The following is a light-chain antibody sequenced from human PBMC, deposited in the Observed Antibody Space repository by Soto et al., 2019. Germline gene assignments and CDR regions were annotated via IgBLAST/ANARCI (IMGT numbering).Light chain of an antibody. CDR2: GAS. CDR1: QSVSSN. Sequence: EIVMTQSPATLSVSPGERATLSCRASQSVSSNLAWYQQKSGQTPRLLIYGASTRATDIPARFSGSGSGTEFTLSISGLQSEDFAVYYCQQYDNWPLTFGGGTKVEIK. V-gene: IGKV3-15*01. CDR3: QQYDNWPLT. J-gene: IGKJ4*01.